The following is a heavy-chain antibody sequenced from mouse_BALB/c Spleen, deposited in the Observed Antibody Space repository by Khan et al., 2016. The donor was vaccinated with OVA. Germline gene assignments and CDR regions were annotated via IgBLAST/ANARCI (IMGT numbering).Heavy chain of an antibody. CDR1: GYSITSNYA. CDR2: ISYSDST. D-gene: IGHD1-1*01. CDR3: ARGNYYGYYFDY. V-gene: IGHV3-2*02. J-gene: IGHJ2*01. Sequence: EVQLQESGPGPVKPSQSLSLTCTVTGYSITSNYAWNWIRQFPGNKLEWMGYISYSDSTSYNPSLKSRISITRDTSQNQFFLQLNSVTTEDTATYYCARGNYYGYYFDYWGQGTTLTVSS.